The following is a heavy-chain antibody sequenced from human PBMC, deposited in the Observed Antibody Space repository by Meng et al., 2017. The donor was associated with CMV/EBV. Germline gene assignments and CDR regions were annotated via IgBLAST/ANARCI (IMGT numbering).Heavy chain of an antibody. Sequence: ITLKGSGPTLFKPTQNLTLTCTFSGFSLSTSGVGVGWIRQPPGKALEWLALIYWDDDKRYSPSLKSRLTITKDTSKNQVVLTMTNMDPVDTATYYCAHRGRIAAAGTDWFDPWGQGTLVTVSS. CDR3: AHRGRIAAAGTDWFDP. J-gene: IGHJ5*02. CDR2: IYWDDDK. CDR1: GFSLSTSGVG. D-gene: IGHD6-13*01. V-gene: IGHV2-5*02.